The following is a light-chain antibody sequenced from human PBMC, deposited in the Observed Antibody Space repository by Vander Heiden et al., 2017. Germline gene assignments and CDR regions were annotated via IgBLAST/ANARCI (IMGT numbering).Light chain of an antibody. CDR1: TSNLGSNS. CDR3: AAWDDSLSGLV. CDR2: MTK. Sequence: QSVLTQPPSASVTPGQRVTISCSGSTSNLGSNSVYWCQQLQGPAPELLIYMTKQRPSGVPDRFSGSKSGNSASLAISGLRSEDEADYYCAAWDDSLSGLVFGIGTKVTVL. V-gene: IGLV1-47*01. J-gene: IGLJ1*01.